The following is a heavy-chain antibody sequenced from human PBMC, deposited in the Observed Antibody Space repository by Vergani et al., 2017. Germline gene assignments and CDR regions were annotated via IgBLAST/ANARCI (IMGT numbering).Heavy chain of an antibody. CDR3: ARDLPSYSGSDSDFGY. Sequence: QVQLVQSGAEVKKPGASVKVSCKASGYTFTSYGISWVRQAPGQGLEWMGWISAYNGNTNYAQKLQGRVTMTTDPSTSTAYRALRSLRSDDTAVYYCARDLPSYSGSDSDFGYWGQGTLVTVSS. CDR1: GYTFTSYG. V-gene: IGHV1-18*04. CDR2: ISAYNGNT. J-gene: IGHJ4*02. D-gene: IGHD1-26*01.